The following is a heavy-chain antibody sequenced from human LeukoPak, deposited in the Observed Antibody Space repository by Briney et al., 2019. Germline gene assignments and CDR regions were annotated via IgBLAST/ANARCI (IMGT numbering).Heavy chain of an antibody. CDR1: GGTFSSYA. Sequence: ASVKVSCKASGGTFSSYAISWVRQAPGQGLEWMGGIIPIFGTANYAQKFQGRVTITTDESTSTAYMELSSLRSEDTAVYYCARTGASYYYYYMDVWGKGTTVTVSS. CDR2: IIPIFGTA. D-gene: IGHD3-10*01. CDR3: ARTGASYYYYYMDV. V-gene: IGHV1-69*05. J-gene: IGHJ6*03.